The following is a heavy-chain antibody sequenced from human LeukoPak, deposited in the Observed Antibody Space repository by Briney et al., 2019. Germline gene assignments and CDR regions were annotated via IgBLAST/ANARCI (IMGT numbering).Heavy chain of an antibody. CDR1: GGSISSSSYY. J-gene: IGHJ5*02. D-gene: IGHD3-10*01. CDR2: INHSGST. V-gene: IGHV4-39*07. CDR3: ATATQGSFSPYTGGWFDP. Sequence: SETLSLTCTVSGGSISSSSYYWGWIRQPPGKGLEWIGEINHSGSTNYNPSLKSRVTISVDTSKNQFSLKLSSVTAADTAVYYCATATQGSFSPYTGGWFDPWGQGTLVTVSS.